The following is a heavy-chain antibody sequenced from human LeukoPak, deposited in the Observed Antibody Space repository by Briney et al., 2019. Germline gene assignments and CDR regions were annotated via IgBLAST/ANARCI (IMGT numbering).Heavy chain of an antibody. Sequence: GGSLRLSCAASGFTFTTYWMGWVRQAPGKGLEWVANINQDGSEKYYVDSVKGRFTISRDNAKNSLYLQMNSLRAEDAAVYYCTRPLKYYYGSETYFWFDPWGQGTLVTVSS. CDR3: TRPLKYYYGSETYFWFDP. J-gene: IGHJ5*02. CDR1: GFTFTTYW. CDR2: INQDGSEK. V-gene: IGHV3-7*01. D-gene: IGHD3-10*01.